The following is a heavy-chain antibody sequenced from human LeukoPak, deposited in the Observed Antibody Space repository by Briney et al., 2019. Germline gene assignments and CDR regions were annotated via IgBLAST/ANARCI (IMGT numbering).Heavy chain of an antibody. V-gene: IGHV1-69*01. J-gene: IGHJ3*02. CDR1: GGPFSSYA. D-gene: IGHD5-12*01. Sequence: SVKVSCKASGGPFSSYAISWGRQAPGQGLEWLGGIIPIFGTANYAQKFQGRVTITADESTSTAYMELSSLRSEDTAVYYCARAEDIVATKYSVGAFDIWGQGTMVTVSS. CDR3: ARAEDIVATKYSVGAFDI. CDR2: IIPIFGTA.